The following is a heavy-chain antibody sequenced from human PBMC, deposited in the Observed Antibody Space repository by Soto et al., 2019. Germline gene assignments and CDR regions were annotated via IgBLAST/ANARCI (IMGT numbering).Heavy chain of an antibody. CDR1: GYTFTSYG. J-gene: IGHJ6*02. CDR2: ISAYNGNT. D-gene: IGHD2-8*01. Sequence: QVQLVQSGAEVKKPGASVKVSCKASGYTFTSYGISWVQQAPGQGLEWMGWISAYNGNTNYAQKLQGRVTMTTDTSTSTAYMELRSLRSDDTAVYYCATVSRTFYYYYGMDVWGQGTTVTVSS. CDR3: ATVSRTFYYYYGMDV. V-gene: IGHV1-18*01.